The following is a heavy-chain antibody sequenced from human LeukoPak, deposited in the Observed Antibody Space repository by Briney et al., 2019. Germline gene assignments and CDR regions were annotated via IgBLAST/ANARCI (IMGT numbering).Heavy chain of an antibody. V-gene: IGHV4-38-2*01. CDR1: GGSFSSGYY. D-gene: IGHD3-22*01. J-gene: IGHJ5*02. CDR2: IYHSGST. CDR3: AKDSSGYYHGNWFDP. Sequence: SETLSLTCAVYGGSFSSGYYWGWIRQPPGKGLEWIGSIYHSGSTYYNPSLKSRVTISVDTSKNQFSLKLSSVTAADTAVYYCAKDSSGYYHGNWFDPWGQGTLVTVSS.